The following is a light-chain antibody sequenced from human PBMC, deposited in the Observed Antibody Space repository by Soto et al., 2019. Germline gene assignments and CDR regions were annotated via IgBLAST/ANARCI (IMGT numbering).Light chain of an antibody. CDR1: SSDVGGYNY. J-gene: IGLJ1*01. CDR3: TSYAGGNNV. CDR2: EVN. Sequence: QSALTQPPSASGSPGQSVTISCTGTSSDVGGYNYVSWYQQYPGKVPKLMVYEVNNRPSGVPDRCSGSKSGNTASLTVSGLQAEDEADYYCTSYAGGNNVFGSGTKLTVL. V-gene: IGLV2-8*01.